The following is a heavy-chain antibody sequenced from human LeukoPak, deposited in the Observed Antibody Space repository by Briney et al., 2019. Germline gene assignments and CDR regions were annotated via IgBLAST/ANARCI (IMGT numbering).Heavy chain of an antibody. CDR2: IKEDGSET. D-gene: IGHD5-12*01. J-gene: IGHJ4*02. CDR1: AITFGNSW. Sequence: GGSLRLSCTASAITFGNSWMSWVRQAPGKGLEWVANIKEDGSETNYVDSVKGRFTISRDNAKNSLFLQMNSLRGEDTAIYYCARHLAGDSPYRHFDYWGQGTLVIVSS. V-gene: IGHV3-7*04. CDR3: ARHLAGDSPYRHFDY.